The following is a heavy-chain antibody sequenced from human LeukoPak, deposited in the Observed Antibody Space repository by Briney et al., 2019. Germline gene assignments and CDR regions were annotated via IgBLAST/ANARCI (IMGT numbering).Heavy chain of an antibody. Sequence: ASVKVSCKASGYTFTGCYMHWVRQAPGQGLEWMGRINPNSGGTNYAQKFQGRVTMTRDTSISTAYMELSRLRSDDTAVYYCARDGYSSGWYDYWGQGTLVTVSS. CDR3: ARDGYSSGWYDY. D-gene: IGHD6-19*01. CDR2: INPNSGGT. CDR1: GYTFTGCY. J-gene: IGHJ4*02. V-gene: IGHV1-2*06.